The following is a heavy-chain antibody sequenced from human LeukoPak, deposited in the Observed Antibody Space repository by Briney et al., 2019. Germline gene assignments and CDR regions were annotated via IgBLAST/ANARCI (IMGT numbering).Heavy chain of an antibody. CDR3: AGLGGYCTNGVCYSTFDI. V-gene: IGHV4-4*07. J-gene: IGHJ3*02. CDR2: IYTSGST. CDR1: GGSINSHY. Sequence: PSETLSLTCTVSGGSINSHYWSWIRQPAGKGLEWIGRIYTSGSTNYNPSLKSRLTMSVDTSKNQFSLKLSSVTAADTAVYYCAGLGGYCTNGVCYSTFDIWGQGTMVTVSS. D-gene: IGHD2-8*01.